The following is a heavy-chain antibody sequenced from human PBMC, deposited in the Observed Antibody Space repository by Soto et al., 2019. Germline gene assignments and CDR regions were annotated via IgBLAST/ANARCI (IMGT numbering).Heavy chain of an antibody. CDR2: MNPNSGNT. Sequence: QVQLVQSGAEVKKPGASVKVSCKASGYTFTSYDINWVRQATGQGLEWMGWMNPNSGNTGYAQKFQGRVTMTRNTSISTAYMELSSLRSEDTAVYYCARGGATANWNYLVNYYYGMDVWGQGTTVTVSS. CDR1: GYTFTSYD. V-gene: IGHV1-8*01. D-gene: IGHD1-7*01. CDR3: ARGGATANWNYLVNYYYGMDV. J-gene: IGHJ6*02.